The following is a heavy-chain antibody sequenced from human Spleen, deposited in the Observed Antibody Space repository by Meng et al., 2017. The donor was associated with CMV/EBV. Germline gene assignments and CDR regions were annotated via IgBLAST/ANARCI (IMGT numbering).Heavy chain of an antibody. D-gene: IGHD1-26*01. CDR3: AKIVGPPGEVGAFDI. CDR2: IYSGGST. V-gene: IGHV3-66*02. CDR1: GFTVSSNY. Sequence: GGSLRLSCAASGFTVSSNYMSWVRQAPGKGLEWVSVIYSGGSTYYADSVKGRFTISRDNSKNTLYLQMNSLRAEDTAVYYCAKIVGPPGEVGAFDIWGQGTVVTVSS. J-gene: IGHJ3*02.